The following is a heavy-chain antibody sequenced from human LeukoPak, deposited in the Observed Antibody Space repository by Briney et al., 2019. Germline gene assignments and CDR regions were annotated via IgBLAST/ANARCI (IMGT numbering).Heavy chain of an antibody. CDR2: INHSGST. CDR3: ARYRYYYGSGSRSVGGTPFDY. V-gene: IGHV4-34*01. D-gene: IGHD3-10*01. Sequence: KPSETLSLTCAVYGGSFSGYYWSWIRQPPGKGLEWIGEINHSGSTKYNPSLKSRVTISVDTSKNQFSLKLSSVTAADTAVYYCARYRYYYGSGSRSVGGTPFDYWGQGTLVTVSS. CDR1: GGSFSGYY. J-gene: IGHJ4*02.